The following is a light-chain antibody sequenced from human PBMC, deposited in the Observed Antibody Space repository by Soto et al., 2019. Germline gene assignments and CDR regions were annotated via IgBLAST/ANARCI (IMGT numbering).Light chain of an antibody. CDR2: SNN. J-gene: IGLJ2*01. CDR3: AAWDDNLDGVL. V-gene: IGLV1-44*01. Sequence: QSVXTQPXSAXETPXQRVTXSCSGXSSNVGSNTVNWYQQFPGTAPKVLIYSNNQRPSGVPDRFSGSKSGTSASLAISGLQXXDXXXXYXAAWDDNLDGVLFGGGTKLTVL. CDR1: SSNVGSNT.